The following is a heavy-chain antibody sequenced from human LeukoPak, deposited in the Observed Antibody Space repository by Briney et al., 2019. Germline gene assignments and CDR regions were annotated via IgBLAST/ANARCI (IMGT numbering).Heavy chain of an antibody. J-gene: IGHJ4*02. Sequence: QTGGSLRLSCAASGFTFSNYAMSWVRQAPGEGLEWVSAVSGRDDSTYYADSVKGRFTISRDTSKNTLYLQMNSLRAEDTAVYYCAKWGDYDILTGYYDSDYWGQGTLVTVSS. CDR1: GFTFSNYA. D-gene: IGHD3-9*01. CDR3: AKWGDYDILTGYYDSDY. V-gene: IGHV3-23*01. CDR2: VSGRDDST.